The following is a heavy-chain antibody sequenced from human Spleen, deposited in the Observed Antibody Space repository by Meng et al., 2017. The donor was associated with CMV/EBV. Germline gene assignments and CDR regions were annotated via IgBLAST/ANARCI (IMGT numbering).Heavy chain of an antibody. V-gene: IGHV3-23*01. CDR2: ISASGAST. CDR1: RFAFNTFA. Sequence: GGSLRLSCAASRFAFNTFAMNWVRLAPGKGLEWVSGISASGASTYFADSVKGRLTISRDNSKNTLYLQMNSLRGEDTAVYYCASSFLTPRAFDYWGQGTLVTVSS. J-gene: IGHJ4*02. CDR3: ASSFLTPRAFDY.